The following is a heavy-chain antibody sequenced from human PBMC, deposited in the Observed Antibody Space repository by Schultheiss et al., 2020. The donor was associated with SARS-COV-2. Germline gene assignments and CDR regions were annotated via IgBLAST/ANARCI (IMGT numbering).Heavy chain of an antibody. V-gene: IGHV4-59*12. CDR3: ARDVYV. CDR1: GGSISSYY. J-gene: IGHJ6*04. Sequence: SETLSLTCTVSGGSISSYYWSWIRQPPGKGLEWIGEINHSGSTNYNPSLKSRVTISVDTSKNQFSLKLSSVTAADTAVYYCARDVYVWGKGTTVTVSS. CDR2: INHSGST.